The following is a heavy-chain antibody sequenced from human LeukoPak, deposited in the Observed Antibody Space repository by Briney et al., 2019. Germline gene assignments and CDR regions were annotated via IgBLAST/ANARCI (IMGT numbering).Heavy chain of an antibody. J-gene: IGHJ4*02. CDR3: ARTLKLYSNYDLGY. Sequence: ASVKVSXKASGYTFTSYDINWMRQATGQGLEWMGWMNPNSGNTGYAQKFQGRVTMTRNTSISTAYMELSSLRSEDTAVYYCARTLKLYSNYDLGYWGQGTLVTVSS. D-gene: IGHD4-11*01. CDR1: GYTFTSYD. V-gene: IGHV1-8*01. CDR2: MNPNSGNT.